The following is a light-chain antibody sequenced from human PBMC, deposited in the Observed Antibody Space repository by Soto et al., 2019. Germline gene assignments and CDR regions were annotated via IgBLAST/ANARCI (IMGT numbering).Light chain of an antibody. CDR3: QHYNSYSEA. Sequence: DIQMTQSPSTLSASLGDRVTITCRASQSISSWLAWYQQKPGKAPKLLIYDASSLGSGVPSRFSGSGSGTEFTLTISSLQPDDFATYYCQHYNSYSEAFGQGTKVDI. CDR1: QSISSW. J-gene: IGKJ1*01. V-gene: IGKV1-5*01. CDR2: DAS.